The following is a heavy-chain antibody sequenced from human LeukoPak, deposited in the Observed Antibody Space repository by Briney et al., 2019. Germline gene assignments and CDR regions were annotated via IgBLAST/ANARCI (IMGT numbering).Heavy chain of an antibody. CDR3: ARERVVGATRPYYYGMDV. D-gene: IGHD1-26*01. J-gene: IGHJ6*02. CDR1: GYTFTSYY. CDR2: INPSGGST. Sequence: ASVKVSCKASGYTFTSYYMHWVRQAPGQGLEWMGIINPSGGSTSYAQKFQGRVTMTRDTSTSTVYMELSSLRSEDTAVYYCARERVVGATRPYYYGMDVWGQGTTVTVSS. V-gene: IGHV1-46*01.